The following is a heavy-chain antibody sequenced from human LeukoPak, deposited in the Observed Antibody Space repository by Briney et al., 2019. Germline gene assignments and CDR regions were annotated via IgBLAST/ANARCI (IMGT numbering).Heavy chain of an antibody. V-gene: IGHV3-23*01. CDR1: GFTFSSYV. Sequence: PGGSLRLSCAASGFTFSSYVMSWVRQAPGKGLEWVSAISGSGGNTYYADSVKGRFAVSRDNAKNSLYLQMSSLRAEDTAIYYCARDTPASGWLFYWGQGALVTVSS. CDR2: ISGSGGNT. CDR3: ARDTPASGWLFY. J-gene: IGHJ4*02. D-gene: IGHD6-19*01.